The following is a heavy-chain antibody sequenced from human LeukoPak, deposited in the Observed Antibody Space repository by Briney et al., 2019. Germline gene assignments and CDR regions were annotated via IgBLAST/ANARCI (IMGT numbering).Heavy chain of an antibody. CDR1: GGSISSYY. Sequence: SETLSLTCTVSGGSISSYYWSWIRQPPGKGLEWIGYIYYSGSTNYNPSLKSRVTISVETSKNPFSLKLSSVTAADTAVYYCASMVRGVTGGIDYWGQGTLVTVSS. D-gene: IGHD3-10*01. CDR3: ASMVRGVTGGIDY. CDR2: IYYSGST. J-gene: IGHJ4*02. V-gene: IGHV4-59*01.